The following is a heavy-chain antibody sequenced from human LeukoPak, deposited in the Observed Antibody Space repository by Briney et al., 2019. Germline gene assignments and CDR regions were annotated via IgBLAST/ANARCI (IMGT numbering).Heavy chain of an antibody. Sequence: ASVKVSCKASGYTFTSYDINWVRQATGQGLECMGWMNPNSGNTGYAQKFQGRVTMTRNTSISTAYMKLSSLRSEDTAVYYCARGRSNWVRGVIKIWFDPWGQGTLVTVSS. CDR2: MNPNSGNT. V-gene: IGHV1-8*01. D-gene: IGHD3-10*01. CDR1: GYTFTSYD. J-gene: IGHJ5*02. CDR3: ARGRSNWVRGVIKIWFDP.